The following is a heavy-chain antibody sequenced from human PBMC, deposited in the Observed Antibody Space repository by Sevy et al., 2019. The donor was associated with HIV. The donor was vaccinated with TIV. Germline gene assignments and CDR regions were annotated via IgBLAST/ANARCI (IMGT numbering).Heavy chain of an antibody. CDR2: IKSKSDGGPS. CDR1: GFIFSNAW. CDR3: TSMTTVEGVFDF. J-gene: IGHJ4*02. V-gene: IGHV3-15*01. Sequence: GGSLRLSCAASGFIFSNAWMSWVRQAPGKGLEWVGRIKSKSDGGPSDYAAPGKGRFTISRDDSRNTLYYQMNSLKTEDTAVYYCTSMTTVEGVFDFWGQGTLVTVSS. D-gene: IGHD4-17*01.